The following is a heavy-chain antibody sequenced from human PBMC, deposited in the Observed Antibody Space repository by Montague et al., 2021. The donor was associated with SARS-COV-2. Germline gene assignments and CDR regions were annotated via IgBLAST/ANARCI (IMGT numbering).Heavy chain of an antibody. J-gene: IGHJ6*02. Sequence: SETLSLTCAVYGGSFSGYYWSWIRQPPGKGLEWIGYIYYSGSTYYNPSLKSRVTISVDTSKNQFSLKLSSVTPEDTAVYYCARQPLGYDFVYYYYGMDVWGQGTTVTVSS. CDR1: GGSFSGYY. CDR2: IYYSGST. D-gene: IGHD5-12*01. V-gene: IGHV4-34*01. CDR3: ARQPLGYDFVYYYYGMDV.